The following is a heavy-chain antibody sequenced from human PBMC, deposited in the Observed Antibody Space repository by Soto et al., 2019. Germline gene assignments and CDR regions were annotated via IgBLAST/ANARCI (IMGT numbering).Heavy chain of an antibody. J-gene: IGHJ3*02. CDR1: GCTFSSYA. CDR3: AKGNSWSPALVLDI. D-gene: IGHD1-7*01. Sequence: GGSLRLSCAASGCTFSSYAMNWVRQATGKGLEWVSAISGSGGSTYYADSVKGRFTISRDSSKNTLYLQMNSLRAEDTAVYYCAKGNSWSPALVLDIWGQGTMVTVSS. V-gene: IGHV3-23*01. CDR2: ISGSGGST.